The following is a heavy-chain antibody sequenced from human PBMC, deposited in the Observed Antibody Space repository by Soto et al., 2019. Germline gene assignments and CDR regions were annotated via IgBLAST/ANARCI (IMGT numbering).Heavy chain of an antibody. D-gene: IGHD2-2*01. V-gene: IGHV4-39*01. CDR1: GGSISSSSYY. CDR2: IYYSGST. Sequence: SETLSLTCTVSGGSISSSSYYWGWIRQPPGKGLEWIGSIYYSGSTYYNPSLKSRVTISVDTSKNQFSLKLSSVTAADTAVYYCASLGYCSSTSCYGYYYYYMDVWGKGTTVTVSS. CDR3: ASLGYCSSTSCYGYYYYYMDV. J-gene: IGHJ6*03.